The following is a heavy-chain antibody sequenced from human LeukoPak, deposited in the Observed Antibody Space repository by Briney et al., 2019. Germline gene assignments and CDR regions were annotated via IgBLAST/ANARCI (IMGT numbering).Heavy chain of an antibody. CDR2: INSDGSSS. Sequence: PGGSLRLSCAASGFNLSSSWLHWVRQAPGKGLVWVSGINSDGSSSSYADSVKGRFTISRDNAKNTLYLQMNSLRDEDTAVYYCTKGGTTLFDHWGQGTLVTVSS. CDR1: GFNLSSSW. D-gene: IGHD1-1*01. J-gene: IGHJ4*02. CDR3: TKGGTTLFDH. V-gene: IGHV3-74*01.